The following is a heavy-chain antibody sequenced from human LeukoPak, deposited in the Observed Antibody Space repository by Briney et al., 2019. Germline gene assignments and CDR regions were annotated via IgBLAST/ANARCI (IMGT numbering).Heavy chain of an antibody. CDR3: ARSRVDTAMALDY. Sequence: SVKVSCKASGGTFSSYAISWVRQAPGQGLEWMGRIIPILGIANYAQKFQGRVTITADKSTSTAYMELSSLRSEDTAVYYCARSRVDTAMALDYWGQGTLVTVSS. CDR1: GGTFSSYA. D-gene: IGHD5-18*01. J-gene: IGHJ4*02. V-gene: IGHV1-69*04. CDR2: IIPILGIA.